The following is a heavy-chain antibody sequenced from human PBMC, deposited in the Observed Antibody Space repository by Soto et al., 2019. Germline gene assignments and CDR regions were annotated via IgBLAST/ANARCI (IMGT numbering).Heavy chain of an antibody. Sequence: AETLYITCAVYGGSFSGHSWTWIRQSPGKGLEWIGDINHSGRVNYSPSLKSRVTISLDTSKNQFSLTLSAVTAADTAMYYCSTRAYDTNGYYRFDPWGQGTLV. V-gene: IGHV4-34*01. J-gene: IGHJ5*01. CDR2: INHSGRV. CDR1: GGSFSGHS. CDR3: STRAYDTNGYYRFDP. D-gene: IGHD3-22*01.